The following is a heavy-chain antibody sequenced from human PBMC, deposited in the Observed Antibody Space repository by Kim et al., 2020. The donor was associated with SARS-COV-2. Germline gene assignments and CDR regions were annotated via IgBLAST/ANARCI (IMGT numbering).Heavy chain of an antibody. CDR2: IIPIFGTA. J-gene: IGHJ2*01. CDR3: ARCWSDSSWSNWYFDL. D-gene: IGHD6-13*01. CDR1: GGTFSSYA. Sequence: SVKVSCKASGGTFSSYAISWVRQAPGQGLEWMGGIIPIFGTANYAQKFQGRVTITADESTSTAYMELSSLRSEDTAVYYCARCWSDSSWSNWYFDLWGRGTLVTVSS. V-gene: IGHV1-69*13.